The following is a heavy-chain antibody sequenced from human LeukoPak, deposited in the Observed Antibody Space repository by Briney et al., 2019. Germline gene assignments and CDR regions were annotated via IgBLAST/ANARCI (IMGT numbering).Heavy chain of an antibody. Sequence: PGGSLRLSCAASGFTFSDYTMTWVRQAPGKGLEWVGFIRSKAYGGTTEYAASVKGRFTISRDNSKSTQYLQMNSLRAEDTALYYCVRDFEWGFDHWGQGTLVTVSS. CDR1: GFTFSDYT. CDR3: VRDFEWGFDH. J-gene: IGHJ4*02. CDR2: IRSKAYGGTT. D-gene: IGHD3-3*01. V-gene: IGHV3-71*01.